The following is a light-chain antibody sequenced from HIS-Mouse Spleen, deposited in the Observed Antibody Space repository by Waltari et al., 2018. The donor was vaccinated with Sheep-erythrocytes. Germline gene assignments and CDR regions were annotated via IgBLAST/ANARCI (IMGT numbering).Light chain of an antibody. J-gene: IGLJ2*01. V-gene: IGLV2-23*01. CDR3: CSYAGSSTYVV. CDR2: EGS. Sequence: QSALTQPASVSGSPGQAITISCPGTSSDVWSYDLVSWYQQHPGKAPKLMIYEGSKRPSGVSNRFSGSKSGNTASLTISGLQAEDEADYYCCSYAGSSTYVVFGGGTKLTVL. CDR1: SSDVWSYDL.